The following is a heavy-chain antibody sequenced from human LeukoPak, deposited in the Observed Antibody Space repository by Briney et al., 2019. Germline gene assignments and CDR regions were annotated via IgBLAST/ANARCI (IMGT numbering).Heavy chain of an antibody. V-gene: IGHV1-69*04. Sequence: ASVKVSCKASGGTFSSYAISWVRQAPGQGLEWMGRIIPILGIANYAQKFQGRVTITADKSTSTAYMELSSLRSEDTAVYYCAREDGAGGSYYVGGVYWGQGTLVTVSS. J-gene: IGHJ4*02. D-gene: IGHD1-26*01. CDR2: IIPILGIA. CDR3: AREDGAGGSYYVGGVY. CDR1: GGTFSSYA.